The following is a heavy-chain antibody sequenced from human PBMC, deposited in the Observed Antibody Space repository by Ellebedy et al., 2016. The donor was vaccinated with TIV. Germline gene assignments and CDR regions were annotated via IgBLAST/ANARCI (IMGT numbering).Heavy chain of an antibody. J-gene: IGHJ5*02. Sequence: AASVKVSCKASGYVFNSYGISWARQAPGQGLEWMGWISAYNGNTNYAQKVQGRVTMTTDTSTSTAYMELRSLRSDDTAVYYCARVSGAADLLNWFGPWGQGTLVTVSS. CDR2: ISAYNGNT. D-gene: IGHD3-10*01. CDR1: GYVFNSYG. CDR3: ARVSGAADLLNWFGP. V-gene: IGHV1-18*01.